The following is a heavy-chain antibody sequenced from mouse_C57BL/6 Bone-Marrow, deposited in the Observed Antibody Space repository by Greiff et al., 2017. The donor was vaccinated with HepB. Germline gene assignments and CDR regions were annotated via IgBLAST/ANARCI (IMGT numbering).Heavy chain of an antibody. CDR2: IDPSDSYT. J-gene: IGHJ2*01. CDR3: ARGLYYSNYYFDY. CDR1: GYTFTSYW. V-gene: IGHV1-50*01. D-gene: IGHD2-5*01. Sequence: QVQLQQPGAELVKPGASVKLSCKASGYTFTSYWMQWVKQRPGQGLEWIGEIDPSDSYTNYNQKCKGKATLTVDTSSSTAYMQLSSLTSEDSAVYYCARGLYYSNYYFDYWGQGTTLTVSS.